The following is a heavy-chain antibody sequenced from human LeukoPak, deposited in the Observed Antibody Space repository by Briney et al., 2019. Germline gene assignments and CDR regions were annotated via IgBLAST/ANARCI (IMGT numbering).Heavy chain of an antibody. CDR2: ISSGSSYI. CDR1: GFTFSTYN. CDR3: ARAPSEIGGYYPEYFRH. D-gene: IGHD3-22*01. V-gene: IGHV3-21*01. Sequence: GGSLRLSCAASGFTFSTYNMNWVRQAPGKGLEWVSSISSGSSYIYYADSVKGRFTISRDNAKKTVSLQMNSLRPEDTGVYYCARAPSEIGGYYPEYFRHWGQGTLVTVSS. J-gene: IGHJ1*01.